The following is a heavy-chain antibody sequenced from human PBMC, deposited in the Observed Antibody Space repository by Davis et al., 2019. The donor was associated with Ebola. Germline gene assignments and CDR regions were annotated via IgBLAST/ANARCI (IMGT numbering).Heavy chain of an antibody. CDR3: RSTVTPH. J-gene: IGHJ4*02. CDR2: INHSGST. D-gene: IGHD4-17*01. V-gene: IGHV4-34*08. CDR1: GFTFSDYY. Sequence: ESLKVSCAASGFTFSDYYMSWIRQSPGKGLEWIGEINHSGSTNYNPSLKSRVTISVDTSKNQFSLKLSSVTAADTAVYYCRSTVTPHWGQGTLVTVSS.